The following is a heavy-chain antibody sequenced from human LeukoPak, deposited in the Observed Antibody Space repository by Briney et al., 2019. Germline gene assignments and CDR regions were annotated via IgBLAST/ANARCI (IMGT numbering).Heavy chain of an antibody. J-gene: IGHJ3*02. D-gene: IGHD3-3*01. CDR1: GGSVSSYY. Sequence: SETLSLTCTVSGGSVSSYYWSWIRQPPGKGLEWIGEINHSGSTNYNPSLKSRVTISVDTSKNQFSLKLSSVTAADTAVYYCARRFWIGDAFDIWGQGTMVTVSS. CDR2: INHSGST. V-gene: IGHV4-34*01. CDR3: ARRFWIGDAFDI.